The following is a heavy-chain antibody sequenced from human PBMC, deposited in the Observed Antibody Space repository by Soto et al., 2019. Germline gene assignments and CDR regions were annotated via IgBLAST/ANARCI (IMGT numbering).Heavy chain of an antibody. D-gene: IGHD1-26*01. Sequence: KLPHTNTVSGGSIRSGDYYWSWIRQPPGKGLEWIGYIYYSGSTYYNPSLKSRVTISVDTSKNQFSLKLSSVTAADTAVYYCARQADGTDGMSALGQGNTVT. CDR3: ARQADGTDGMSA. CDR2: IYYSGST. J-gene: IGHJ6*02. V-gene: IGHV4-30-4*01. CDR1: GGSIRSGDYY.